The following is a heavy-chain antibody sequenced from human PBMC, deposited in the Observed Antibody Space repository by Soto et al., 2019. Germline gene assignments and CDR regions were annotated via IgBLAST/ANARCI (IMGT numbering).Heavy chain of an antibody. CDR3: ARRERAAGTDWWFGP. D-gene: IGHD6-13*01. CDR2: IYYGGST. CDR1: GGSISSSNFH. Sequence: QAQLQESGPGLVKASETLSLTCTVSGGSISSSNFHWGWIRQPPGKGLEWIGSIYYGGSTYYSPSLESRVTISVDTSKKQFSLKLSSVTAADTAVYYCARRERAAGTDWWFGPWGQGTLVTVSS. V-gene: IGHV4-39*01. J-gene: IGHJ5*02.